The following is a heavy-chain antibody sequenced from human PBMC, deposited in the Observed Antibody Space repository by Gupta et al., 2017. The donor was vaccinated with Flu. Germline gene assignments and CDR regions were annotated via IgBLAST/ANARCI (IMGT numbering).Heavy chain of an antibody. D-gene: IGHD6-13*01. V-gene: IGHV4-34*01. J-gene: IGHJ3*02. Sequence: YYGSWIRQHPGKGLGWSGEINHSGSTSYNPSLKSRVTLSVDTSKNQFSLKLTSVTAADTAVYYCARGLEAGTGRGDAFDIWGQGTMVTASS. CDR3: ARGLEAGTGRGDAFDI. CDR1: YY. CDR2: INHSGST.